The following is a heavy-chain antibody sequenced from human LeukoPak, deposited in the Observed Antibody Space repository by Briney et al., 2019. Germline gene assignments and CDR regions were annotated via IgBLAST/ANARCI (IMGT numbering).Heavy chain of an antibody. D-gene: IGHD6-19*01. Sequence: PGGSLRLSCAASGFTFSSYAMHWVRQAPGKGLEWVAVISYDGSNKYYADSVKGRFTISRDNSKNTLYLQMNSLRAEDTAVYYCARDSSGWYRPDYFDYWGQGTLVTVSS. V-gene: IGHV3-30-3*01. CDR2: ISYDGSNK. CDR1: GFTFSSYA. J-gene: IGHJ4*02. CDR3: ARDSSGWYRPDYFDY.